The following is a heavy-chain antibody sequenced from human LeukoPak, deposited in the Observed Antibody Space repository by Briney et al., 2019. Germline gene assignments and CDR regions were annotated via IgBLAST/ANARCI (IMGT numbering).Heavy chain of an antibody. CDR2: ISGSGGST. D-gene: IGHD3-10*01. Sequence: GGSLRLSCAASGFTFDDHGMTWVRQAPGKGLEWVSAISGSGGSTYYADSVKGRFTISRDNSKDTLYLQMNSLRAEDTAVYYCAKDRVLLWFGEPYGAFDIWGQGTMVTVSS. CDR1: GFTFDDHG. CDR3: AKDRVLLWFGEPYGAFDI. J-gene: IGHJ3*02. V-gene: IGHV3-23*01.